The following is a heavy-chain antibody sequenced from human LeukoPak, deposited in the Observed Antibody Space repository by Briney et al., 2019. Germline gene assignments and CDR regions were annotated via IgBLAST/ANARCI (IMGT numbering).Heavy chain of an antibody. CDR2: VQNDGSAK. Sequence: GGSLRLSCAASGFTFRNYGIHWVRQAPGKGLEWVAFVQNDGSAKCYADSVKGRFTISRDNSQSTLYLQMNSLRAEDTAIYYCARDYGSGSYSFDYWGQGTLVTVSS. CDR1: GFTFRNYG. J-gene: IGHJ4*02. V-gene: IGHV3-30*02. D-gene: IGHD3-10*01. CDR3: ARDYGSGSYSFDY.